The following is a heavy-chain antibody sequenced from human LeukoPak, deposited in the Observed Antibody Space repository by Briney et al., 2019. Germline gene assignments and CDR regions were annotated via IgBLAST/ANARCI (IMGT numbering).Heavy chain of an antibody. CDR1: GGSISSYY. CDR3: ASSTVVTPRYYYYMDV. Sequence: SETLSLTCIVSGGSISSYYWSWIRQPAGKGLEWIGRIYTSGSTNYNPSLKSRVTISVDTSKNQFSLKLSSVTAADTAVYYCASSTVVTPRYYYYMDVWGKGTTVTISS. D-gene: IGHD4-23*01. CDR2: IYTSGST. J-gene: IGHJ6*03. V-gene: IGHV4-4*07.